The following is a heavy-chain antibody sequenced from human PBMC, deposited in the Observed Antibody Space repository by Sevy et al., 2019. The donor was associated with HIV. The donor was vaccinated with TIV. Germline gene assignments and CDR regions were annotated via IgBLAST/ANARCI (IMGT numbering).Heavy chain of an antibody. J-gene: IGHJ4*02. CDR2: ISNSGTTI. CDR1: GFTFSSYE. CDR3: ARRASSGWHFDY. D-gene: IGHD6-19*01. V-gene: IGHV3-48*03. Sequence: GGSLRLSCVASGFTFSSYEMNWVRQAPGKGLEWLSYISNSGTTISYSDSVRGRFTISRDNARNSLYLQMNSLRAEDTAVYYCARRASSGWHFDYWGQGTPVTVSS.